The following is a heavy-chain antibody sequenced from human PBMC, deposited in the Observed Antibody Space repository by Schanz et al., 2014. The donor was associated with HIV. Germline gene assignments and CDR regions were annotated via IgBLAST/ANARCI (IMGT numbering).Heavy chain of an antibody. Sequence: VQLVESGGGVVQPGRSLRLSCAASGFTFSNYGMHWVRQAPGKGLEWVSYISSSGNTIYYGDSVKGRFTVSRDNSKNTLYLQMNNLRAEDTAVYFCAKASVTDYCDYWGQGTLVTVSS. V-gene: IGHV3-48*01. J-gene: IGHJ4*02. CDR1: GFTFSNYG. CDR3: AKASVTDYCDY. D-gene: IGHD4-17*01. CDR2: ISSSGNTI.